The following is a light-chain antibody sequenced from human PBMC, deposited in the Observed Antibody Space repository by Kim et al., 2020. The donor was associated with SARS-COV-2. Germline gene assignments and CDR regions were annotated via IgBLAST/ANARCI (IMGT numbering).Light chain of an antibody. J-gene: IGKJ5*01. CDR2: GAS. V-gene: IGKV3-15*01. CDR3: QQYNNLPIS. CDR1: QSVSSN. Sequence: EIVMTQSPATLSVSPGERATLSCRASQSVSSNLAWYQQKPGQAPRLLIYGASTRATGIPARFSGSGSGTEFTLTISSLQSEDFAVYDCQQYNNLPISFGQGTRLEIK.